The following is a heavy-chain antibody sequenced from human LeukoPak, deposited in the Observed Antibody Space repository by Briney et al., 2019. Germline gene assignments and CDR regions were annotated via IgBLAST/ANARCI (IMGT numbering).Heavy chain of an antibody. D-gene: IGHD3-16*01. J-gene: IGHJ4*02. CDR1: GGSFSSEA. V-gene: IGHV1-69*05. Sequence: ASVKVSCKAFGGSFSSEAISWVRQAPGQGLEWMGGIIPIFGTANYAQKFQGRVTITTDESTSTAYMELSSLRSEDTAVYYCARAGYYDYVWPFYWGQGTLVTVSS. CDR3: ARAGYYDYVWPFY. CDR2: IIPIFGTA.